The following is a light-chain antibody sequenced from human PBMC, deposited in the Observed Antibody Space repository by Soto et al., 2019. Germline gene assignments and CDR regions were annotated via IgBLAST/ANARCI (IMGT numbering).Light chain of an antibody. Sequence: QSALTQPASVSGSPGQSITISCTATSSDFGIYDLVSWYQQYPGKAPKVIIFEGSKRPSGVSDRFSGSTSGNTACLTISGLQAEDEADYHCCSYAGNRTFVFGGGTKVTVL. CDR3: CSYAGNRTFV. CDR1: SSDFGIYDL. CDR2: EGS. J-gene: IGLJ2*01. V-gene: IGLV2-23*03.